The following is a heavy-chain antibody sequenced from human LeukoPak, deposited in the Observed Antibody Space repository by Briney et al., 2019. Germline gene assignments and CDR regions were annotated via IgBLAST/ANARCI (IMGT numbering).Heavy chain of an antibody. CDR3: ARAYCSGGSCSPYGDAFDI. D-gene: IGHD2-15*01. CDR1: GFTFSDYY. J-gene: IGHJ3*02. CDR2: ISYDGSNK. V-gene: IGHV3-30*03. Sequence: GGSLRLSCAASGFTFSDYYMSWIRQAPGKGLEWVAVISYDGSNKYYADSVKGRFTISRDNSKNTLYLQMNSLRAEDTAVYYCARAYCSGGSCSPYGDAFDIWGQGTMVTVSS.